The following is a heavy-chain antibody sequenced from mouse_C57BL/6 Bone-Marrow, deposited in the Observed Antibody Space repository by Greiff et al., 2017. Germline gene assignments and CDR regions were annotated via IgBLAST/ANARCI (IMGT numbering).Heavy chain of an antibody. CDR1: GYTFTSYW. J-gene: IGHJ1*03. V-gene: IGHV1-55*01. CDR3: ARKDHYDWYFDV. D-gene: IGHD1-2*01. Sequence: QVQLQQPGAELVKPGASVKMSCKASGYTFTSYWITWVKQRPGQGLEWIGDIYPGSGSTNYNEKFKSKATLTVDTSSSTAYMQLSSLTSEDSAVYYCARKDHYDWYFDVWGTGTTVTVSS. CDR2: IYPGSGST.